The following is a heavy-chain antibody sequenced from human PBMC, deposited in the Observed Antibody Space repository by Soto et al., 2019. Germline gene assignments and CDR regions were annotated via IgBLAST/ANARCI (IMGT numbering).Heavy chain of an antibody. CDR3: ARMDGGYTHH. J-gene: IGHJ1*01. V-gene: IGHV4-34*01. CDR1: GGSFSGYY. CDR2: INHSGYT. D-gene: IGHD2-15*01. Sequence: QVQLQQWGAGLLKPSETLSLTCAVYGGSFSGYYWSWIRQPPGKGLEWIGEINHSGYTSYNPSLKSRVTISLDTSKNQFSLKLTSVTAADTAVYYCARMDGGYTHHLGQGNLVTVSS.